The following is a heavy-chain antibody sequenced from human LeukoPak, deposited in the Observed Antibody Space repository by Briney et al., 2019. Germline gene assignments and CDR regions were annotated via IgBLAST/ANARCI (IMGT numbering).Heavy chain of an antibody. CDR1: GYTFTSYD. J-gene: IGHJ5*02. CDR3: ARAPPSSNWFDP. Sequence: GASAKVSCKASGYTFTSYDINWVRQATGQGLEWMGWMNPNSGNTGYAQKFQGRVTMTRNTSISTAYMELSSLRSEDTAVYYCARAPPSSNWFDPWGQGTLVTVSS. D-gene: IGHD6-6*01. CDR2: MNPNSGNT. V-gene: IGHV1-8*01.